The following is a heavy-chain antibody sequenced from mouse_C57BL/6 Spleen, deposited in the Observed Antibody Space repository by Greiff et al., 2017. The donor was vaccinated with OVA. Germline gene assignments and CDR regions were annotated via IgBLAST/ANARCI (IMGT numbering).Heavy chain of an antibody. J-gene: IGHJ2*01. V-gene: IGHV1-50*01. D-gene: IGHD2-4*01. CDR2: IDPSDSYT. CDR1: GYTFTSYW. CDR3: ARGYDYDSFDY. Sequence: QVQLQQPGAELVKPGASVKLSCKASGYTFTSYWMQWVKQRPGQGLEWIGEIDPSDSYTNYNQKFKGKATLTVDTSSSTAYMQLSSLTSEDSAVYYCARGYDYDSFDYWGQGTTLTVSS.